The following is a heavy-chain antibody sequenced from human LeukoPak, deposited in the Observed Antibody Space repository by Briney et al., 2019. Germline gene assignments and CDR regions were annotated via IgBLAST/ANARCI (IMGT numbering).Heavy chain of an antibody. D-gene: IGHD3-10*01. V-gene: IGHV1-8*03. CDR1: GYSFTRYD. J-gene: IGHJ6*02. CDR3: ARVYGSGSSLKGYYYGMDV. Sequence: ASVKVSCKASGYSFTRYDINWVRQATGQGLEWMGWMNPNSGNTGYAQKFQGRVTITADKSTSTAYMELSSLRSEDTAVYYCARVYGSGSSLKGYYYGMDVWGQGTTVTVSS. CDR2: MNPNSGNT.